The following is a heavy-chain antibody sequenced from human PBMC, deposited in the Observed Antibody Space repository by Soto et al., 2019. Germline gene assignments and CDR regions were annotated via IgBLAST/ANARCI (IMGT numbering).Heavy chain of an antibody. CDR2: IRGPAGYT. CDR3: AKSTYCSGDCYSKDFDS. CDR1: GVTLSNYA. D-gene: IGHD2-21*02. V-gene: IGHV3-23*01. Sequence: EVHLLESGGGLIQPGGSLRLSCAVSGVTLSNYAMNWVRQAPGKGLEWVSTIRGPAGYTHYADSVKDRFSISRDSSKSTLFLQMDSLRAEDTALYYCAKSTYCSGDCYSKDFDSWGQGTLVTVSP. J-gene: IGHJ4*02.